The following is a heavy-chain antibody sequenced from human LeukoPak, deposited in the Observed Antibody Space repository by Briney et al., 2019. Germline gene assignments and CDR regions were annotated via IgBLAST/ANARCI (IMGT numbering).Heavy chain of an antibody. CDR2: ISNSGGS. J-gene: IGHJ4*02. D-gene: IGHD3-10*01. CDR1: GGSISNYY. CDR3: AYSCGRGDYFDY. Sequence: PSETLSLICTVSGGSISNYYWSWIRQPPGKGLEWIAYISNSGGSNYNPSLKSRVTLSIDTSKNQFSLKLSSVTAADTAVYYCAYSCGRGDYFDYWGQGILVTVSS. V-gene: IGHV4-59*03.